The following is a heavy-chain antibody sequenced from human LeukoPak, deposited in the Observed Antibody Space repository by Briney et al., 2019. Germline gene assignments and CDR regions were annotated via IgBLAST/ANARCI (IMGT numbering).Heavy chain of an antibody. CDR3: ASHSGYSSSWLDY. V-gene: IGHV4-61*08. Sequence: SETLSLTCTVSGGSISSGGYYWSWIRQHPGKGLEWIGYIYYSGSTNYNPSLKSRVTISVDTSKNQFSLKLSSVTAADTAVYYCASHSGYSSSWLDYWGQGTLVTVSS. J-gene: IGHJ4*02. D-gene: IGHD6-13*01. CDR1: GGSISSGGYY. CDR2: IYYSGST.